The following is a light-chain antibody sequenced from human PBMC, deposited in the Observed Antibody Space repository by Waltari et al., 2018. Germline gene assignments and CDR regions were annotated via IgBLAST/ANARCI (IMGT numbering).Light chain of an antibody. CDR1: GSNLGAGSD. V-gene: IGLV1-40*01. CDR2: GNS. Sequence: QSVLTQPPSVSGAPGPRVTISCTGTGSNLGAGSDGHWYQQLPGTAPKLLIYGNSNRPSGVPDRFSGSKSGTSASLAITGLQAEDEADYYCQSYDSSLSGSVFGGGTKLTVL. CDR3: QSYDSSLSGSV. J-gene: IGLJ2*01.